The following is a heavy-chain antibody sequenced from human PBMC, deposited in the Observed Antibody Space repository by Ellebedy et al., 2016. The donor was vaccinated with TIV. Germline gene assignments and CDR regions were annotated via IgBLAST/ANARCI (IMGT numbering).Heavy chain of an antibody. V-gene: IGHV5-51*01. CDR2: IWPGDSDT. Sequence: GGSLRLSCKGSGYSFSNYWIAWVRQTPGKGLEWMGIIWPGDSDTKYNPSFEGQVIVSADKSTTSVYLQWSSLTASDTAIYYCARQRAIATNRLNNAMDVWGQGTTVIVS. CDR3: ARQRAIATNRLNNAMDV. D-gene: IGHD2-2*02. CDR1: GYSFSNYW. J-gene: IGHJ6*02.